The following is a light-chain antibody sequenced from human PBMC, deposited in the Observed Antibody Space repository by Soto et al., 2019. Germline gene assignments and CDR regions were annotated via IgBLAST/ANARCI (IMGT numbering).Light chain of an antibody. CDR3: EQFITYPLA. Sequence: DIQLTQSPSFLSASVGDRVIITCRASQDISTYLAWYQQKAGKAPKLLIYAASTLQSGVPSRFSGSGSGTEFTLTISSLQPEDFATYYCEQFITYPLAFGGGTKVEIK. J-gene: IGKJ4*01. CDR1: QDISTY. CDR2: AAS. V-gene: IGKV1-9*01.